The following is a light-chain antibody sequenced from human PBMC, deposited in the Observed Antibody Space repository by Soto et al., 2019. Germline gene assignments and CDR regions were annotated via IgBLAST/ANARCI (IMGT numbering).Light chain of an antibody. Sequence: EMGMTQSAATLSVSAGDRATLSCGASQSVSSNLAWYQQKPGQAPRLLIYGASTRATGIPARFSGSGSATEFTLTISSLQSEDFAVYYCQQYNNWPPWTFGQGTKVDIK. V-gene: IGKV3-15*01. CDR3: QQYNNWPPWT. CDR1: QSVSSN. CDR2: GAS. J-gene: IGKJ1*01.